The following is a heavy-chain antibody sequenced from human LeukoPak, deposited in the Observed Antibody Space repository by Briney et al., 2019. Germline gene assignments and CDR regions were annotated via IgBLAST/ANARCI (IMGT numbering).Heavy chain of an antibody. Sequence: GGSLRLSCAASGFTFRNYGMHWVRQATGKGLEWVSYTWSDGNNRFYADSVKGRFTISRDNSKNMLYLQMDTLRAEDTALYYCAKDPGASVSGFYMDVWGKGTTVIVSS. CDR1: GFTFRNYG. D-gene: IGHD2-8*02. CDR3: AKDPGASVSGFYMDV. J-gene: IGHJ6*03. CDR2: TWSDGNNR. V-gene: IGHV3-30*02.